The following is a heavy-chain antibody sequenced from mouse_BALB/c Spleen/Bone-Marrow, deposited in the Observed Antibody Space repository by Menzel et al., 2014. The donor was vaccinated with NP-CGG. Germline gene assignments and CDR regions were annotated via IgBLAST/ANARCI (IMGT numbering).Heavy chain of an antibody. CDR3: ARDYRDDGFAY. J-gene: IGHJ3*01. V-gene: IGHV1-7*01. Sequence: QVQLKESGAELAKPGASVKMSCKASGYTFTSYWMHWVKQRPGQGLEWIGYINPSTGYTEYNQKFKDKATLTADKSSSTAYMQLSSLTSEDSAVYYCARDYRDDGFAYWGQGTLVTVSA. CDR1: GYTFTSYW. D-gene: IGHD2-14*01. CDR2: INPSTGYT.